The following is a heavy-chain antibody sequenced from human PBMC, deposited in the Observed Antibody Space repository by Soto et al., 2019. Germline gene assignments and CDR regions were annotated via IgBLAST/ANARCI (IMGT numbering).Heavy chain of an antibody. Sequence: QVQLVESGGGVVQPGRSLRLSCAASGFTFSSYAMHWVRQAPGKGLEWVAVISYDGSNKYYADSVKGRFTISRDNSKNTLYLQMNSLRAEETAVYYCARDTYRSGWYRFDYWGQGTLVTVSS. D-gene: IGHD6-19*01. V-gene: IGHV3-30-3*01. CDR3: ARDTYRSGWYRFDY. CDR1: GFTFSSYA. J-gene: IGHJ4*02. CDR2: ISYDGSNK.